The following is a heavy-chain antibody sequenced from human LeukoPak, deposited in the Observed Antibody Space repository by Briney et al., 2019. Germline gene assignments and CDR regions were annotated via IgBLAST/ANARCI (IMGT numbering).Heavy chain of an antibody. CDR1: GFTVSSNY. D-gene: IGHD3-10*01. J-gene: IGHJ4*02. CDR2: VTGSGSST. CDR3: ANHYYGSGSYFWALDY. Sequence: GGSLRLSCAASGFTVSSNYMSWVRQAPGKGLEWVSTVTGSGSSTYFADSVKGRFTISRDNSKKTLYLQMNSLRAEDTAVYYCANHYYGSGSYFWALDYWGQGTLVTVSS. V-gene: IGHV3-23*01.